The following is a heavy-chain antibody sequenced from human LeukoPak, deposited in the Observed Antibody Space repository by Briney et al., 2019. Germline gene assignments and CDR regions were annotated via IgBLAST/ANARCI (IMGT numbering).Heavy chain of an antibody. CDR1: GFTFSNAW. V-gene: IGHV3-15*01. CDR3: TPTNTSGTQGY. D-gene: IGHD3-10*01. Sequence: GGSLRLSCAASGFTFSNAWMSWVRQAPGKGLEWVGRIKSKTDGGTTDYAAPVKGRFTISRDDSKNTLYLQMNSLKTEDTAVYYCTPTNTSGTQGYWGQGTLVTVSS. CDR2: IKSKTDGGTT. J-gene: IGHJ4*02.